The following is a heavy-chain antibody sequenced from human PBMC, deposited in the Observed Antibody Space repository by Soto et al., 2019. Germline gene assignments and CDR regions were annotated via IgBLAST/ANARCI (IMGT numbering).Heavy chain of an antibody. CDR1: GYTFTRSG. CDR2: ISSYNGDT. D-gene: IGHD3-10*01. J-gene: IGHJ6*02. V-gene: IGHV1-18*01. Sequence: QVQLVQSGAEVKKPGASVKVSCKASGYTFTRSGISWVRQAPGQGPEWMGWISSYNGDTNYAQTFQGRVTMTTDTTTTRAYMKLRSLRSDDTAAYYCAREGGAPHYYYYGMDVWGQGTPVTVSS. CDR3: AREGGAPHYYYYGMDV.